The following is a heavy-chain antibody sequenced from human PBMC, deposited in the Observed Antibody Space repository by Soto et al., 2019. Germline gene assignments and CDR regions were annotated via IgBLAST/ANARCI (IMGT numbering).Heavy chain of an antibody. V-gene: IGHV3-64*04. CDR1: GFTFSNDA. J-gene: IGHJ4*02. CDR2: ISIDGGDT. CDR3: AKEFRHDNWFFEH. Sequence: HPGGSLRLSCAAAGFTFSNDAMNWVRQAPGKGLEYVAGISIDGGDTYYANSVKGRFTVSRDNSKSTLYLQMNSLRAEDTAVYYCAKEFRHDNWFFEHWGQGTQVTVSS. D-gene: IGHD3-22*01.